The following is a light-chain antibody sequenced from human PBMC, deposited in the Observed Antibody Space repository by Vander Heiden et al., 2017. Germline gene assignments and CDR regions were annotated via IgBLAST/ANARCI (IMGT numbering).Light chain of an antibody. Sequence: SYELTQPPSVSVSPGQTARITCSGDALPKQYAYWYQQKPGQAPVLVIYKDSERPSGIPERFSGSSSGTTATLTISGVQAEDEADYYCQSADSSGTYNWVFGGGTKLTVL. CDR1: ALPKQY. J-gene: IGLJ3*02. V-gene: IGLV3-25*03. CDR3: QSADSSGTYNWV. CDR2: KDS.